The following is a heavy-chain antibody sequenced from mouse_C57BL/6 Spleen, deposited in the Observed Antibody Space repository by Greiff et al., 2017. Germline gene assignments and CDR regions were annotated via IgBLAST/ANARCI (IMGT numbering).Heavy chain of an antibody. CDR1: GYTFTSYW. D-gene: IGHD1-1*01. J-gene: IGHJ3*01. Sequence: VQLQQPGAELVKPGASVKMSCKASGYTFTSYWITWVKQRPGQGLEWIGDIYPGSGSTNYNEKFKSKATLTVDTSSSTAYMQLSSLTSEDSAVYYCARDYYGSSPLAYWGQGTLVTVSA. CDR3: ARDYYGSSPLAY. CDR2: IYPGSGST. V-gene: IGHV1-55*01.